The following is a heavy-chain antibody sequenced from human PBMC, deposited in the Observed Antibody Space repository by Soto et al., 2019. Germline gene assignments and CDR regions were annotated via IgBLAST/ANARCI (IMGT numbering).Heavy chain of an antibody. CDR2: IDIAGDT. CDR1: GFTFSNYD. J-gene: IGHJ2*01. Sequence: GGSLRLSCAASGFTFSNYDMHWVRHSTGKGLEWVSAIDIAGDTYYPDSVKGRFTISREKAKNSLYLQMNSLRADDTAVYYCARAHRRLHSRYFDLWGRGTLVTVSS. CDR3: ARAHRRLHSRYFDL. D-gene: IGHD6-25*01. V-gene: IGHV3-13*01.